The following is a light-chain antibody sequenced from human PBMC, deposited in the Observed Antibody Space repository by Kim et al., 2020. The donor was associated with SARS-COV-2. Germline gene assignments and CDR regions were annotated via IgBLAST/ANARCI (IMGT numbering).Light chain of an antibody. CDR3: QSYDSSNLWV. V-gene: IGLV6-57*04. CDR2: EDN. CDR1: SGSIASNY. Sequence: NFMLTQPHSVSESPGKTVTISCTRSSGSIASNYMQWYQQRPGSAPTTVIYEDNQRPSGVPDRFSGSIDSSSNSASLTISGLKTEDEADYYCQSYDSSNLWVFGGGTQLTVL. J-gene: IGLJ3*02.